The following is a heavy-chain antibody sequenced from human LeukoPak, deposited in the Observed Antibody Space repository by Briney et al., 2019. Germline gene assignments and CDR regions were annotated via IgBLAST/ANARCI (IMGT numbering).Heavy chain of an antibody. V-gene: IGHV3-15*01. D-gene: IGHD5-24*01. Sequence: GGSLRLSCAPSGFTFSNAWMSWVRQAPGKGLQWVGRIKSKTDGGTTDYAAPVKGRFTISRDDSKNTLYLQMNNLKTEDTAVYYCTSPREERWLQKYYYYMDVWGKGTTVTVSS. CDR3: TSPREERWLQKYYYYMDV. CDR2: IKSKTDGGTT. CDR1: GFTFSNAW. J-gene: IGHJ6*03.